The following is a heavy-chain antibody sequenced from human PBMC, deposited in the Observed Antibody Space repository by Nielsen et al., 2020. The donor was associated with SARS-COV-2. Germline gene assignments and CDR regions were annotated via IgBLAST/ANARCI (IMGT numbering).Heavy chain of an antibody. D-gene: IGHD3-22*01. J-gene: IGHJ4*02. CDR1: GFTSSSYT. CDR3: AKAQAYDSSGYYSITYYFDY. CDR2: ISSSGNDI. Sequence: GESLKISCAASGFTSSSYTMNWVRQAPGKGLEWVSSISSSGNDIYYAESVRGRFTISRDNAKNSLYLQMNSLRAEDTALYYCAKAQAYDSSGYYSITYYFDYWGQGTLVTVSS. V-gene: IGHV3-21*04.